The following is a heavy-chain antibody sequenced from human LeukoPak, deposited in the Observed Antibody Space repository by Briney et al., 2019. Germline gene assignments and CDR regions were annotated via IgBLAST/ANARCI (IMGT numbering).Heavy chain of an antibody. D-gene: IGHD4-17*01. CDR2: FDPEDGET. Sequence: ASVKVSCKVSGYTLTELSMHWVRQAPGKGLEWMGGFDPEDGETIYAQKFQGRVTMTEDTSTDTAYMELSSLRSEDTAVYYCATAGMTTDSIDAFDIWGQGTMVTVSS. CDR3: ATAGMTTDSIDAFDI. J-gene: IGHJ3*02. V-gene: IGHV1-24*01. CDR1: GYTLTELS.